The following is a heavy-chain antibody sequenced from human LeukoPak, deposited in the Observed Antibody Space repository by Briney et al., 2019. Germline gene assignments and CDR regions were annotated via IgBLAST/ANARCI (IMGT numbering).Heavy chain of an antibody. CDR2: INHSGST. V-gene: IGHV4-34*01. J-gene: IGHJ4*02. CDR1: GGSFSGYY. CDR3: ARHGFRSYYGDFDY. Sequence: SETLSLTCAVYGGSFSGYYWSWIRQPPGKGLEWIGEINHSGSTNYNPSLKSRVTISVDTSKNQFSLKLSSVTAADTAVYYCARHGFRSYYGDFDYWGQGTLVTVSS. D-gene: IGHD1-26*01.